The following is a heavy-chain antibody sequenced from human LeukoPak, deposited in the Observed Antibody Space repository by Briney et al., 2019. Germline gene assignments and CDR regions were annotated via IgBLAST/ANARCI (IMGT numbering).Heavy chain of an antibody. CDR1: GGTFSSYA. Sequence: SVKVSCKASGGTFSSYAISWVRQAPGQGLEWMGGIIPIFGTANYAQKFQGRVTITADKSTSTAYMELSSLRSEDTAVYYCASGGFGESPFDYWGQGTLVTVSS. D-gene: IGHD3-10*01. CDR2: IIPIFGTA. J-gene: IGHJ4*02. V-gene: IGHV1-69*06. CDR3: ASGGFGESPFDY.